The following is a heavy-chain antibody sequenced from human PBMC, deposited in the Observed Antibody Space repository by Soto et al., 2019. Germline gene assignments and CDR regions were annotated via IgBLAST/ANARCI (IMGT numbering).Heavy chain of an antibody. J-gene: IGHJ6*02. CDR1: GYTFTSYD. D-gene: IGHD3-3*01. V-gene: IGHV1-8*01. CDR3: ARRRITIFGVVIFRDGMDV. Sequence: GASVKVSCKASGYTFTSYDINWLRQATGQGLEWMGWMNPNSGNTGYAQKFQGRVTMTRNTSISTAYMELSSLRSEDTAVYYCARRRITIFGVVIFRDGMDVWGQGTTVTV. CDR2: MNPNSGNT.